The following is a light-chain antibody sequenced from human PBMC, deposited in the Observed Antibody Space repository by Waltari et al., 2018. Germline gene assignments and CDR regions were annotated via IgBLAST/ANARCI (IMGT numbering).Light chain of an antibody. Sequence: QLVLTQSPSASASLGASVKLTCTLSRGHSSHVIAWHQQQPEKGPRYLRKVNSDGSHSKGDKIPDRFSGSSSGAEHYLTISSLQSEDEADYYCQTGGHGTWVFGGGTKLTVL. CDR1: RGHSSHV. CDR3: QTGGHGTWV. V-gene: IGLV4-69*01. CDR2: VNSDGSH. J-gene: IGLJ3*02.